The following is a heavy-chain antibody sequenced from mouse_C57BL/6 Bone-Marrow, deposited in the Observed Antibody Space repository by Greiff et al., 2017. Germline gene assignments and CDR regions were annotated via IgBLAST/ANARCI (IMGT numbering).Heavy chain of an antibody. CDR3: ARSANWDPAWFAY. CDR2: IDPSDSYT. D-gene: IGHD4-1*01. J-gene: IGHJ3*01. Sequence: QVQLQQPGAELVMPGASVKLSCKASGYTFTSYWMHWVKQRPGQGLEWIGEIDPSDSYTNYNQKFKGKSTLTVAKSSSTAYMQLSSLTSEDSAVYYGARSANWDPAWFAYWGQGTLVTVSA. V-gene: IGHV1-69*01. CDR1: GYTFTSYW.